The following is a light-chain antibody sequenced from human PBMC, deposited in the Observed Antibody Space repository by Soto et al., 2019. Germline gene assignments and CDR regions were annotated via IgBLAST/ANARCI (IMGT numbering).Light chain of an antibody. CDR1: QHIRSW. CDR2: AAS. J-gene: IGKJ4*01. Sequence: DIQMTQSPSSVSASLGDRVTITCRASQHIRSWVACDQQRPGKAPKLLISAASSLQSAVPSRFSGSGSGTDFTLTISSLQPDDFATYYCQQSDTFPATFGGGTKVEIK. V-gene: IGKV1D-12*01. CDR3: QQSDTFPAT.